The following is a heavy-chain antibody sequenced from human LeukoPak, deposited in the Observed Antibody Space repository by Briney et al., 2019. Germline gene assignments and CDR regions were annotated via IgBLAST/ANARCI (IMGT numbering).Heavy chain of an antibody. CDR3: ARDLLPKNDYPDH. CDR1: GFTFNIYG. V-gene: IGHV3-30*02. D-gene: IGHD4-11*01. J-gene: IGHJ4*02. CDR2: IRYDGNNE. Sequence: GGSLRLSCAASGFTFNIYGIHWVRQAPGKGLEWVAFIRYDGNNEYYADSVKGRFAISRDNSKNTVYLQMSSLRSDDTAVYYCARDLLPKNDYPDHWGQGTLVTVSS.